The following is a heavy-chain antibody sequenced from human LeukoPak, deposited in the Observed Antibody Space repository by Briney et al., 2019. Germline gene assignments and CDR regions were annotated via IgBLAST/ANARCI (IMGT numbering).Heavy chain of an antibody. Sequence: GGSLRLSCAASGFTFSDYYMSWIRQAPGKGLEWVSYISSSGSTIYYADSVKGRFTSSRDNSKNMLYLQMNSLRAEDTAVYYCAKQIRGVNDYWGQGTLVTVSS. D-gene: IGHD3-10*01. V-gene: IGHV3-11*01. CDR3: AKQIRGVNDY. CDR1: GFTFSDYY. CDR2: ISSSGSTI. J-gene: IGHJ4*02.